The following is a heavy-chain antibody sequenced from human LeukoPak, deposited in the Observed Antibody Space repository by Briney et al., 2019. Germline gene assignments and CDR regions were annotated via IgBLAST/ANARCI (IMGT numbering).Heavy chain of an antibody. D-gene: IGHD6-13*01. CDR3: AKPAEAGPINENFQH. V-gene: IGHV3-23*01. Sequence: SGGSLRLSCAASGFTFSSYALSWVRQAPGKGLEWVSGISGSGGSTYYADSVKGRFTISRDNSKNTLYLQMYRLRVEDTGVYYCAKPAEAGPINENFQHGGKGTLVTVSS. J-gene: IGHJ1*01. CDR2: ISGSGGST. CDR1: GFTFSSYA.